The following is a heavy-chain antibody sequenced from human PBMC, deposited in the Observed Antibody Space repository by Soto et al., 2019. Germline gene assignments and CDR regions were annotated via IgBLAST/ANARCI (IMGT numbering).Heavy chain of an antibody. J-gene: IGHJ4*02. CDR1: GVSLSTSGMG. CDR2: IYWDDDK. Sequence: QITLKESGPTLVQPTQTLTLTCNVSGVSLSTSGMGVGWIRQPPGKALEWLALIYWDDDKRSSPSLKSRLTITKDNSKNQVVLTMTNMAPVDTATSYCAHMRAAKFDYWGQGTLVTVSS. D-gene: IGHD2-15*01. CDR3: AHMRAAKFDY. V-gene: IGHV2-5*02.